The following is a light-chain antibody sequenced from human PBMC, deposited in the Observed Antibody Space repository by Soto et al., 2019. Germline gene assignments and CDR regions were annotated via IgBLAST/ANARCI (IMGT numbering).Light chain of an antibody. CDR3: QQYNTWPFS. J-gene: IGKJ3*01. V-gene: IGKV4-1*01. CDR1: QSVLYSSNNKNY. CDR2: WAS. Sequence: DIVMTQSPDSLAVSLGERATINCKSSQSVLYSSNNKNYLAWYQHKPGQPPKLLIYWASTRESGVPDRFSGSGSGTDFTLTISSLQAEDVAVYYCQQYNTWPFSFGPGTKVDV.